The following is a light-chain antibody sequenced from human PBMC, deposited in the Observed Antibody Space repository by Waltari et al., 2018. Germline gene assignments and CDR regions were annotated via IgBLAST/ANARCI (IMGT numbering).Light chain of an antibody. J-gene: IGLJ2*01. V-gene: IGLV1-47*01. CDR3: ASWDQSLRGVV. Sequence: QSVLSKPPSVSASPGQGVTISCSGSNSNIGFNSVFWYQHVPGTAPKLVIFRDSQRPSGVPGRFSGSKSGTSASLAISGLRSEEEADYYCASWDQSLRGVVFGGGTKLTVL. CDR1: NSNIGFNS. CDR2: RDS.